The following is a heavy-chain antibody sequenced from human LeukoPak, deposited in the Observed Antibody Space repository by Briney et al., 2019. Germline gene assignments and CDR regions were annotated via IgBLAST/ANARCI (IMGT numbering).Heavy chain of an antibody. Sequence: GASVKVSCKASGGTFSSYAISWVRQAPGQGLEWMGGIIPIFGTANYAQKFQGRVTITADESTSTAYMELSRLRSDDTAVYYCARDLGNLYYDSSGYYGYWGQGTLVTVSS. D-gene: IGHD3-22*01. V-gene: IGHV1-69*13. CDR1: GGTFSSYA. CDR2: IIPIFGTA. J-gene: IGHJ4*02. CDR3: ARDLGNLYYDSSGYYGY.